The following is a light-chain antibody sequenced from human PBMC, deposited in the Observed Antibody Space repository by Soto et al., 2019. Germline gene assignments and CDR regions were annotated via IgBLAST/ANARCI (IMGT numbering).Light chain of an antibody. Sequence: QLVLTQSPSASASLGASVKLTCTLSSGHSSYAIAWHQQQPEKGPRYLMKLDSDGSHTKGDAIPDRFSVSSSGAERYLTISCLQSEDEADYYCQTWGTGIHVVFGGGTQLTVL. CDR2: LDSDGSH. CDR3: QTWGTGIHVV. J-gene: IGLJ2*01. V-gene: IGLV4-69*01. CDR1: SGHSSYA.